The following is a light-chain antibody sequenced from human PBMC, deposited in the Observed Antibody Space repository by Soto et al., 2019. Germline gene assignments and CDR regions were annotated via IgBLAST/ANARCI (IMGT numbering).Light chain of an antibody. CDR3: SSYTNSNTRV. V-gene: IGLV2-14*01. Sequence: QSVLTQPASVSGSPGQSITISCTGTNSDVGDYNYVSWYQQHPGKAPKLIIYEVSNRPSGIPDRFSASKSGNTASLTISGLQAEDEADYYCSSYTNSNTRVFGTGTKVTVL. CDR2: EVS. CDR1: NSDVGDYNY. J-gene: IGLJ1*01.